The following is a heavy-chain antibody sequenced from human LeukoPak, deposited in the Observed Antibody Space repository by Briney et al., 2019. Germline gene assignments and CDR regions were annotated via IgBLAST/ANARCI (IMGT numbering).Heavy chain of an antibody. CDR1: GYTFTSYA. CDR3: ARVRGAARPFDY. CDR2: ISAYNGNT. J-gene: IGHJ4*02. Sequence: ASVKVSCKASGYTFTSYAMNWVRQAPGQGLEWMGWISAYNGNTNYAQKLQGRVTMTTDTSTSTAYMELRSLRSDDTAVYYCARVRGAARPFDYWGQGTLVTVSS. V-gene: IGHV1-18*01. D-gene: IGHD6-6*01.